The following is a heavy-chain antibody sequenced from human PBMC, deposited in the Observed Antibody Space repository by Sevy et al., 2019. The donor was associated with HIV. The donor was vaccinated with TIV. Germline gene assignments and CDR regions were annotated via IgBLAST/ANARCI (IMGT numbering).Heavy chain of an antibody. V-gene: IGHV4-39*01. Sequence: SETLSLTCTVSGGSISSSSYYWGWIRQPPGKGLEWIGSIYYSGSTYYNPSLKSRVTISVDTSKTQFSLKLSSVTAADTAGYYCASQGPDITIFGVVIPRDYYYYGMDVWGQGTTVTVSS. CDR1: GGSISSSSYY. D-gene: IGHD3-3*01. CDR2: IYYSGST. J-gene: IGHJ6*02. CDR3: ASQGPDITIFGVVIPRDYYYYGMDV.